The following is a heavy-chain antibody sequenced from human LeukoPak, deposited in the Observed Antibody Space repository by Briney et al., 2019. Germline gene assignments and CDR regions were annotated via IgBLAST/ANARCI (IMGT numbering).Heavy chain of an antibody. J-gene: IGHJ6*03. CDR2: ISSSSSTI. V-gene: IGHV3-48*04. CDR3: ARDPEFGLLWFVELGYYMDL. D-gene: IGHD3-10*01. Sequence: GGSLRLSCAASGFTFSSYSMNWVRQAPGKGLEWVSYISSSSSTIYYADSVKGRFTISRDNAKNSLYLQMHSLMAGDTAAYYFARDPEFGLLWFVELGYYMDLWAKGPAVSVS. CDR1: GFTFSSYS.